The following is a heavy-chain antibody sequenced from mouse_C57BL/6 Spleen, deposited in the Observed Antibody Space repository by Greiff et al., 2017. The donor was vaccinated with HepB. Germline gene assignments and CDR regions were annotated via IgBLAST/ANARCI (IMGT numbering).Heavy chain of an antibody. CDR3: ARESLITTVVARAMDY. Sequence: EVQLQQSGPVLVKPGASVKMSCKASGYTFTDYYMNWVKQSHGKSLEWIGVINPYNGGTSYNQKFKGKATLTVDKSSSTAYMELNSLTSEDSAVYYCARESLITTVVARAMDYWGQGTSVTVSS. CDR2: INPYNGGT. CDR1: GYTFTDYY. V-gene: IGHV1-19*01. J-gene: IGHJ4*01. D-gene: IGHD1-1*01.